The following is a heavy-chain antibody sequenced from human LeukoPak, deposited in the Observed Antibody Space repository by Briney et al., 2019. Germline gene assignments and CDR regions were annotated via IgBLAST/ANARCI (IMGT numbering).Heavy chain of an antibody. V-gene: IGHV3-7*01. CDR3: ARMTMVGGFSQDY. Sequence: PGGSLRLSCAASGFTFSSYWMSWVRQAPGKGLEWVANIKRDGSEKYYVDSVKGRFTISRDNAKNSLYLQMNSLRAEDTAVYYRARMTMVGGFSQDYWGQGTLVTVSS. CDR2: IKRDGSEK. CDR1: GFTFSSYW. D-gene: IGHD3-10*02. J-gene: IGHJ4*02.